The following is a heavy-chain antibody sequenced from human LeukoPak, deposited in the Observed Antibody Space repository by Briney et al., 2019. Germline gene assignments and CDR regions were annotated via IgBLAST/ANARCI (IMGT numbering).Heavy chain of an antibody. V-gene: IGHV4-61*02. D-gene: IGHD2-2*01. CDR1: GGSISNRSDY. Sequence: SETLSLTYTVSGGSISNRSDYWSWIRQPAGKGLEWIGRIYTSGSTNYNPSLKSRVTISVDTSKNQFSLNLSSVTAADTAVYYCARQTSTTSVDYWGQGTLVTVSS. CDR3: ARQTSTTSVDY. J-gene: IGHJ4*02. CDR2: IYTSGST.